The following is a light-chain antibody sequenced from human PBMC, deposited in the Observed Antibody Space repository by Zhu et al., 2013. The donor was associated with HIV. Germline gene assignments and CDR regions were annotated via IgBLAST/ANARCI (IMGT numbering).Light chain of an antibody. CDR1: QSVSTTD. Sequence: ESVLTQSPGTLSLSPGERATLFCRARQSVSTTDLAWYQQKPGQAPRLLISGISNRAAGIPDRYSGSGSGTDFTLTINRLEPEDAAVYYCQQRDTWPRTFGQGTKVEIK. J-gene: IGKJ1*01. CDR3: QQRDTWPRT. CDR2: GIS. V-gene: IGKV3D-20*02.